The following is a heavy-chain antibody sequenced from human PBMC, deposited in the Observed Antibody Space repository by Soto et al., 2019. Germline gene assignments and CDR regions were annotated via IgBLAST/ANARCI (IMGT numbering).Heavy chain of an antibody. D-gene: IGHD7-27*01. Sequence: SETLSLTCTVSGGSISSYYWSWIRQPPGKGLEWIGYIHSSGNSNYNPSLKSRVTASADTSKNQFPLKLKSVTAADTAVYYCARGGGLTPNFDYWGQGTLVTVSS. CDR1: GGSISSYY. CDR3: ARGGGLTPNFDY. V-gene: IGHV4-59*01. CDR2: IHSSGNS. J-gene: IGHJ4*02.